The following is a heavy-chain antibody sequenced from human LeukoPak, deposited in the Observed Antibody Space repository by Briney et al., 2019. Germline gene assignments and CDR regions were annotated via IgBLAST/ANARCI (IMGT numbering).Heavy chain of an antibody. Sequence: GGSLRLSWAASGFTFSSYAMHWVRQAPAKGLEWVAVISYDGSNKYYADSVKGRFTISRDNSKNTLYLQMNSLRAEDTAVYYCARDEARYCSSTSCYGLFYWGQGTLVTVSS. CDR2: ISYDGSNK. V-gene: IGHV3-30*04. D-gene: IGHD2-2*01. J-gene: IGHJ4*02. CDR1: GFTFSSYA. CDR3: ARDEARYCSSTSCYGLFY.